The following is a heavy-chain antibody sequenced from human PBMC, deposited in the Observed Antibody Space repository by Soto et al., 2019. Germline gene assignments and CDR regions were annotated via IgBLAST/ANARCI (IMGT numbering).Heavy chain of an antibody. CDR2: VSYTGST. D-gene: IGHD6-6*01. CDR1: GGSISSRDFY. CDR3: ARELGFIAAASNYYGMDV. J-gene: IGHJ6*02. V-gene: IGHV4-30-4*01. Sequence: QVQLQESGPGRVKPSQTLSLTCTVSGGSISSRDFYWSWVRQPPGKGLEWLGYVSYTGSTYYNPSLRGRLNISIDTSKSHFSLRLSSVTAADTALYYCARELGFIAAASNYYGMDVWGQGTTVTVSS.